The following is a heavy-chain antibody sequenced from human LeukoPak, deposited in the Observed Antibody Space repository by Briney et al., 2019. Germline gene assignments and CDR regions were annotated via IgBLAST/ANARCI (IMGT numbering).Heavy chain of an antibody. CDR2: ISAYNGNT. Sequence: ASVKVSCKASGYTFTSYGISWVRQAPGQGLEWMGWISAYNGNTNYAQKLQGRVTMTTDTSTSTAYMELRSLRSDDTAVYYCAASDYGDVFDYWGQEPWSPSPQ. CDR1: GYTFTSYG. V-gene: IGHV1-18*04. J-gene: IGHJ4*01. D-gene: IGHD4-17*01. CDR3: AASDYGDVFDY.